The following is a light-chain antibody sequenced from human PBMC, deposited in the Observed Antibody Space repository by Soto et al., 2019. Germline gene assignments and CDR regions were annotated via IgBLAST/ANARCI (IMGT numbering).Light chain of an antibody. V-gene: IGKV1-8*01. J-gene: IGKJ3*01. Sequence: AIRMTQSPSSLSASTGDRVTITCRASQGISSYLAWYQQKPGKAPKLLIYAASTLQSGVPSRFSGSGSGTDFTRTIICQQSEDVATYCCQQYYSYPLTFSPGTKVDI. CDR1: QGISSY. CDR2: AAS. CDR3: QQYYSYPLT.